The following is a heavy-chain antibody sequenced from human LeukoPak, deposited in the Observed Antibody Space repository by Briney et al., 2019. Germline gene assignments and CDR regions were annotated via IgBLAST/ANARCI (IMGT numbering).Heavy chain of an antibody. V-gene: IGHV1-18*01. CDR2: ISAYNGNT. CDR3: ARLFDNFDWLLPLDY. CDR1: GYTFTSYG. D-gene: IGHD3-9*01. J-gene: IGHJ4*02. Sequence: ASVKVSCKASGYTFTSYGISWVRQAPGQGLEWMGWISAYNGNTNCAQKLQGRVTMTTDTSTSTAYMELRSLRSDDTAVYYCARLFDNFDWLLPLDYWGQGTLVTVSS.